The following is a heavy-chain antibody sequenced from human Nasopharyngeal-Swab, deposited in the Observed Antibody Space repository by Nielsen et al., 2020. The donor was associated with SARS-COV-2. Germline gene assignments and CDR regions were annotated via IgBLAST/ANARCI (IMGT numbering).Heavy chain of an antibody. D-gene: IGHD4-17*01. Sequence: GGSLRPSCPAFGSTLSSFALSWVRQLPGRGLEWVSAISGSGGSTYYADSVKGRFTITRDNSKNTLYLQMNSLRADDTAVYYCAKDFGYGDYWSVYYYYGMDVWGQGTTVTVSS. CDR1: GSTLSSFA. CDR2: ISGSGGST. J-gene: IGHJ6*02. V-gene: IGHV3-23*01. CDR3: AKDFGYGDYWSVYYYYGMDV.